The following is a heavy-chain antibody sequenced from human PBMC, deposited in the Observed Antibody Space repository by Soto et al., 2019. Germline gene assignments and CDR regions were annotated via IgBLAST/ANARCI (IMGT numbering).Heavy chain of an antibody. J-gene: IGHJ6*02. CDR3: ARDGAGGSGSYLNYYYYYGMDV. CDR2: IYYSGST. V-gene: IGHV4-59*01. CDR1: GGSNSSYY. D-gene: IGHD3-10*01. Sequence: SETLSLTCTVSGGSNSSYYWSWIRQPPGKGLEWIGYIYYSGSTNYNPSLKSRVTISVDTSKNQFSLKLSSVTAADTAVYYCARDGAGGSGSYLNYYYYYGMDVWGQGTTVTVSS.